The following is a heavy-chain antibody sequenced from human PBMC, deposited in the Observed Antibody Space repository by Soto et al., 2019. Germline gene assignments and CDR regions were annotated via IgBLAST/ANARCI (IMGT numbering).Heavy chain of an antibody. CDR2: IDNSGST. D-gene: IGHD3-3*01. J-gene: IGHJ4*02. V-gene: IGHV4-4*07. CDR3: ARGGQDFWSGPFDY. Sequence: TLSLTCTVSGGSISNYFCNWIRQPAGKGLEWIGRIDNSGSTNYNPSLKSRITMSADTSRNQFSLKLNSVTAADTAVYYCARGGQDFWSGPFDYWGQGALVTVSS. CDR1: GGSISNYF.